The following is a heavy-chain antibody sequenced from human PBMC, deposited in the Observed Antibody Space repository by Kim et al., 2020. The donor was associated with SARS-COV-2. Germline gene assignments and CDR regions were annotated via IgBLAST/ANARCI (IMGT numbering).Heavy chain of an antibody. D-gene: IGHD3-9*01. Sequence: SETLSLTCAVYGGSFSGYYWSWIRQPPGKGLEWIGEINHSGSTNYNPSLKSRVTISVDTSKNQFSLKLSSVTAADTAVYYCARGSRNDILTGYFAWGQGTLVTVSS. V-gene: IGHV4-34*01. CDR1: GGSFSGYY. CDR2: INHSGST. CDR3: ARGSRNDILTGYFA. J-gene: IGHJ5*02.